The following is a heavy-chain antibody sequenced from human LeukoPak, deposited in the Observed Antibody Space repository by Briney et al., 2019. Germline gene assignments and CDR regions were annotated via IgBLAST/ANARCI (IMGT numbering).Heavy chain of an antibody. CDR3: ARDINGLSLD. CDR2: ISISSSYV. CDR1: GFTFSSYS. J-gene: IGHJ4*02. V-gene: IGHV3-21*01. Sequence: GGSLRLSCAASGFTFSSYSMNWVRQAPGKGLEWVSYISISSSYVYYADSVKGRFTISRDNAKNSLYLQMNSLRAEDTAVYYCARDINGLSLDWGQGTLVTVSS. D-gene: IGHD2-8*01.